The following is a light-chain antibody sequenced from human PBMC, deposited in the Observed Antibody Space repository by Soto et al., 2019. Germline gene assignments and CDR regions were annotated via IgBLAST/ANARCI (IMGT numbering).Light chain of an antibody. CDR1: RGSIASNY. CDR3: QSYDSSKPSVV. CDR2: END. J-gene: IGLJ2*01. V-gene: IGLV6-57*02. Sequence: FMLTQPHSVSESPGKTVTISCTGSRGSIASNYVQWYQQRPGSAPTTVIFENDQRPSGVPDRFSGSIDSSSNSASLTISGLKNEDEAEYYWQSYDSSKPSVVFGGGTQLTVL.